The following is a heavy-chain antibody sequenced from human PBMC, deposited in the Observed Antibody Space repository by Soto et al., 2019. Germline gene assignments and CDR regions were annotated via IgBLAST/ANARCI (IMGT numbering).Heavy chain of an antibody. Sequence: GGSLRLSCAASGFTFSGYAMHWVRQAQGKGLEYVSAISSNGGSTYYANSVKGRFTISRDNSKNTLYLQMGSLRAEDMAVYYCARDASIAALRYYMDVWGQGTTVTVSS. CDR2: ISSNGGST. V-gene: IGHV3-64*01. CDR3: ARDASIAALRYYMDV. D-gene: IGHD6-6*01. CDR1: GFTFSGYA. J-gene: IGHJ6*03.